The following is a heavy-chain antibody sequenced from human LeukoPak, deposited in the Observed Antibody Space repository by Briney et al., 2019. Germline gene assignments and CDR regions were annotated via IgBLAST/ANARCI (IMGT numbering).Heavy chain of an antibody. V-gene: IGHV3-74*01. J-gene: IGHJ3*02. CDR2: INGGGSST. D-gene: IGHD6-6*01. Sequence: PGGSLRLSCAASGFTFSSSWMHWVRQAPGKGLVWVSRINGGGSSTTYADSVKGRFTISRDNAKNTRYLQMNSLRAEDTAVYYCTSFSSGIWGQGTMVSVSS. CDR3: TSFSSGI. CDR1: GFTFSSSW.